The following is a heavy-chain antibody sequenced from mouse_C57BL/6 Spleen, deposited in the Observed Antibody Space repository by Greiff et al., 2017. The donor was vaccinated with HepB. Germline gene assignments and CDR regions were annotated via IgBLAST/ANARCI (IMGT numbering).Heavy chain of an antibody. CDR3: ATESYGHYAMDY. CDR2: IYPGDGDT. V-gene: IGHV1-82*01. J-gene: IGHJ4*01. D-gene: IGHD1-1*02. CDR1: GYAFSSSW. Sequence: VQLQQSGPELVKPGASVKISCKASGYAFSSSWMNWVKQRPGKGLEWIGRIYPGDGDTNYNGKFKGKATLTADKTSSTAYMQLSSLTSEDSAVYFCATESYGHYAMDYWGQGTSVTVSS.